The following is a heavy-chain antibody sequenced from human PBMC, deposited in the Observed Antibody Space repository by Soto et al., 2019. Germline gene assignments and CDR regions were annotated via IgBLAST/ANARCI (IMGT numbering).Heavy chain of an antibody. D-gene: IGHD3-22*01. Sequence: QVQLVQSGAEVKKPGSSVKVSCKASGGTFSSYAITWVRQAPGQGLEWRGGIIPIFGTANYAKKIQGRVTITADESTSTGYMEMSSLRSEDTAVYYCARDRGPTSGYYPSWFDPWGQGTLVTVSS. CDR1: GGTFSSYA. CDR2: IIPIFGTA. V-gene: IGHV1-69*12. J-gene: IGHJ5*02. CDR3: ARDRGPTSGYYPSWFDP.